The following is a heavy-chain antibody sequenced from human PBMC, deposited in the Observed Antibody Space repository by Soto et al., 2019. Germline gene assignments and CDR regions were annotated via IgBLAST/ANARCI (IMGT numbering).Heavy chain of an antibody. CDR2: TYQSGSA. CDR1: GGSISSGGYS. J-gene: IGHJ6*02. CDR3: AGITGTIYYGMDV. Sequence: PSETLSLTCTVSGGSISSGGYSWTWIRQSPGKGLEWIGYTYQSGSAYYNPSLKSRVTISVDRSKNQFSLKLSSVTAADTAVYYCAGITGTIYYGMDVWGQGTTVTVSS. V-gene: IGHV4-30-2*06. D-gene: IGHD1-7*01.